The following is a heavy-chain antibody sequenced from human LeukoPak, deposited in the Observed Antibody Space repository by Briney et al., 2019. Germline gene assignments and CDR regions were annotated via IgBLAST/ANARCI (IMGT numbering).Heavy chain of an antibody. Sequence: GGSLRLSCAASGFTFSSYWMHWVRQAPGKGLVWVSRINSDGSSTSYADSVKGRFTISRDNAKNTLYLQMNSLRAEDTAVYYCTRAQDPNYYGSGSYPDYWGQGTLVTVSS. CDR2: INSDGSST. D-gene: IGHD3-10*01. J-gene: IGHJ4*02. CDR3: TRAQDPNYYGSGSYPDY. V-gene: IGHV3-74*01. CDR1: GFTFSSYW.